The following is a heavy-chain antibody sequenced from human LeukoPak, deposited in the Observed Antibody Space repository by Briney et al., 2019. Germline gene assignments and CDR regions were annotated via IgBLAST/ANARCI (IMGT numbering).Heavy chain of an antibody. Sequence: GGSLRLSCAASGFAVITNDMTWVRQAPGKGLEWVSVLYSDGNTKYADSVQGRFSISRDNSKNTLYLEMNSLSPDDMAVYYCARGVEPLAANTLAYWGQGTLVTVSS. V-gene: IGHV3-53*01. D-gene: IGHD1-14*01. CDR1: GFAVITND. CDR2: LYSDGNT. J-gene: IGHJ4*02. CDR3: ARGVEPLAANTLAY.